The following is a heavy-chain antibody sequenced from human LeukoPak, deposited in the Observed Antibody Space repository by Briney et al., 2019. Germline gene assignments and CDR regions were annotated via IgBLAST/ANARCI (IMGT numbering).Heavy chain of an antibody. D-gene: IGHD5-18*01. V-gene: IGHV3-49*04. CDR1: GFTFADHA. Sequence: PGRSLRLSCRAYGFTFADHAMSWVRQAPGKGLEWVGFIRSKAYRGTTEYAPSVKGRFTISRDDSISIAYLQMNSLKTEDTAIYYCTRGPIQLWLYSGIDVWGQGTTVIVSS. J-gene: IGHJ6*02. CDR2: IRSKAYRGTT. CDR3: TRGPIQLWLYSGIDV.